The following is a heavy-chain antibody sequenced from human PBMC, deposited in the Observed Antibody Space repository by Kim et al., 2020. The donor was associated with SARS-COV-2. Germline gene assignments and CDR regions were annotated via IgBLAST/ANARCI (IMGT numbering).Heavy chain of an antibody. CDR1: GVSITSATW. CDR2: MFHSGTT. CDR3: RGSTGWHRLDY. Sequence: SETLSLTCTVSGVSITSATWWTWVRQPPGTRLEWIGEMFHSGTTNYNPSLKSRVTISVDKSKNHFSLNLNSVTAADTAVYYCRGSTGWHRLDYCGQGTLV. J-gene: IGHJ4*02. V-gene: IGHV4-4*02. D-gene: IGHD6-19*01.